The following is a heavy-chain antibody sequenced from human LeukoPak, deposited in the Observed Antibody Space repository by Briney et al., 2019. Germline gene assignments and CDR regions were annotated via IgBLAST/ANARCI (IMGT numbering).Heavy chain of an antibody. J-gene: IGHJ4*02. CDR1: GGSFSGYY. Sequence: PSETLSLTCAVYGGSFSGYYWSWIRQPPGKGLEWIGEINHSGSTNYNPSLKSRVTISVDTSKNQFSLKLSSVTAADTAVYYCARENYGSGSPIGFDYWGQGTLVTVSS. CDR3: ARENYGSGSPIGFDY. V-gene: IGHV4-34*01. D-gene: IGHD3-10*01. CDR2: INHSGST.